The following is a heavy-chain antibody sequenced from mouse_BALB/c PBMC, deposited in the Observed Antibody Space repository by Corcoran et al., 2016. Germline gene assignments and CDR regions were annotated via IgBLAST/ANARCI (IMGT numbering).Heavy chain of an antibody. CDR3: ARWDYLFAY. V-gene: IGHV14-1*02. Sequence: EVQLQQSGAELVMPGALVKLSCKASGFNIKDYYMHWVKQRPEQGLEWIGWIDPENGNTIYDPKFQGKASITADTSSNTAYLQLSSLTSEDTAVYYCARWDYLFAYWGQGTLVTVSA. CDR1: GFNIKDYY. J-gene: IGHJ3*01. D-gene: IGHD1-1*01. CDR2: IDPENGNT.